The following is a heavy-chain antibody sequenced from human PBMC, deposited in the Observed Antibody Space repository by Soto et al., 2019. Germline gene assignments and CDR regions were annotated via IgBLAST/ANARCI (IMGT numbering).Heavy chain of an antibody. V-gene: IGHV3-9*01. CDR1: GFTFDDYA. D-gene: IGHD3-22*01. CDR3: AKDRAMIVVGTLDY. Sequence: EVQLVESGGGLVQPGRSLRLSCAASGFTFDDYAMHWVRQAPGKGLEWVSGISWNSGSIGYADSVKGRFTISRDNAKNYLYLQMNSLRADDTALYYCAKDRAMIVVGTLDYWGQGTLVTVSS. CDR2: ISWNSGSI. J-gene: IGHJ4*02.